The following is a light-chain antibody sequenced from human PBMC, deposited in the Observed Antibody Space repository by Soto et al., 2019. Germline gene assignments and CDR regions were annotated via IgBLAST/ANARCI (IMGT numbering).Light chain of an antibody. Sequence: ENVLTQSPATLSLSPGEGATLSCRASQNVSRVLAWYQRRPGQAPRLLIYDASNRASGIPDIFTGIASGTDFTLTISSLESEDSAVYYYQQRSNWPPLTFGGGTKVEIK. CDR1: QNVSRV. CDR2: DAS. CDR3: QQRSNWPPLT. V-gene: IGKV3-11*01. J-gene: IGKJ4*01.